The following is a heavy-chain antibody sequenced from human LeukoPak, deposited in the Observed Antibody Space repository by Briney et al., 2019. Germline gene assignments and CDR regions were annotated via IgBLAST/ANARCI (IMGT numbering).Heavy chain of an antibody. Sequence: GRSLRLSCVASGFTFYDYAMHWVRQAPGKGLEWVSGISWNSGSIGYADSVKGRFTISRDNAKNSLYLQMNSLRAEDTALYYCAKDIGWELLESSPDYWGQGTLVTVSS. CDR2: ISWNSGSI. D-gene: IGHD1-26*01. J-gene: IGHJ4*02. CDR3: AKDIGWELLESSPDY. V-gene: IGHV3-9*01. CDR1: GFTFYDYA.